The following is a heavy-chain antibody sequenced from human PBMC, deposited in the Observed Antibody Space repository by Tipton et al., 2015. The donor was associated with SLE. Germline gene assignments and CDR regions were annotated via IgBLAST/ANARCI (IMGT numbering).Heavy chain of an antibody. Sequence: LRLSCAASGFTFSSYAMSWVRQPPGKGLEWIGEINHSGSTNYNPSLKSRVTISVDTSKNQFSLKLSSVTAADTAVYYCARGDWYFDLWGRGTLVTVSS. CDR2: INHSGST. J-gene: IGHJ2*01. CDR1: GFTFSSYA. V-gene: IGHV4-34*01. CDR3: ARGDWYFDL.